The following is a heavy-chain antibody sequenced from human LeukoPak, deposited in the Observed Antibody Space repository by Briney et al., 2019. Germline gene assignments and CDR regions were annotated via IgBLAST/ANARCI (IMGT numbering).Heavy chain of an antibody. CDR3: AKDLSTLVRGVITL. Sequence: PGASLRLSCAASGFTFSSYAMSWVRQAPGEGLEWVSAISGGGGGTYYADSVKGRFTISRDNSKNTLYLQMNSLRAEDTAVYYCAKDLSTLVRGVITLWGQGALVTVSS. CDR1: GFTFSSYA. CDR2: ISGGGGGT. V-gene: IGHV3-23*01. J-gene: IGHJ4*02. D-gene: IGHD3-10*01.